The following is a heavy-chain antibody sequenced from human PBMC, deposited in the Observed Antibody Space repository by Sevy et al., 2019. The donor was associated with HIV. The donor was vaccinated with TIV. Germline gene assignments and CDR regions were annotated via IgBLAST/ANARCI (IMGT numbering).Heavy chain of an antibody. CDR3: ARSVDY. CDR1: GFSFSSYW. Sequence: GGSLRLSCAASGFSFSSYWMTWFRQAPGKELEWVANVNLDGSGQYYVDSVKGRFTISRDNARNSLSLQMNSLRAEDTAVYYCARSVDYWGQGTLVTVSS. J-gene: IGHJ4*02. V-gene: IGHV3-7*01. CDR2: VNLDGSGQ.